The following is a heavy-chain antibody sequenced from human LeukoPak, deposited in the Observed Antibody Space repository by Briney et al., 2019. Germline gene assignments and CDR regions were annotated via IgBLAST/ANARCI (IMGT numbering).Heavy chain of an antibody. V-gene: IGHV4-34*01. J-gene: IGHJ4*02. CDR3: ARAGHSSSWYPTPRFDY. Sequence: SETLSLTCAVYGGSFIGYYWSWIRQPPGKGLEWIGESNHSGSTNYNPSLKSRVTISVDTSKNRFSLKLSSVTAADTAVYYCARAGHSSSWYPTPRFDYWGQGTLVTVSS. CDR2: SNHSGST. CDR1: GGSFIGYY. D-gene: IGHD6-13*01.